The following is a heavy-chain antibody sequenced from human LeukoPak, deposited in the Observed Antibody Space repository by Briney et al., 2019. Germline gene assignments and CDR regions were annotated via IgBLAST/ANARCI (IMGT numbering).Heavy chain of an antibody. J-gene: IGHJ4*02. D-gene: IGHD3-16*01. CDR3: ARENDYVFY. V-gene: IGHV3-23*01. Sequence: GGSLRLSCAASGFTFSSYAMSWVRQAPGKGLEWVSAISGSGGSTYYADSVKGRFTISRDNAKNSLYLHMNSLRAEDTAVYYCARENDYVFYWGQGTLVTVSS. CDR2: ISGSGGST. CDR1: GFTFSSYA.